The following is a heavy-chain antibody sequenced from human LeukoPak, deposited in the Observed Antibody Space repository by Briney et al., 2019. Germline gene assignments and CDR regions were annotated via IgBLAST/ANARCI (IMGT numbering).Heavy chain of an antibody. V-gene: IGHV1-24*01. J-gene: IGHJ4*02. D-gene: IGHD4-23*01. Sequence: GASVKVSCKVSGYTLTELSIHWVRPAPGKGLEGMGGFDPEEGETIYAQKFEGRVTMTEDTSTDTAYMELSSLRSEDTAVYYCATDLATVVRVTNYWGQGTLVTVS. CDR1: GYTLTELS. CDR3: ATDLATVVRVTNY. CDR2: FDPEEGET.